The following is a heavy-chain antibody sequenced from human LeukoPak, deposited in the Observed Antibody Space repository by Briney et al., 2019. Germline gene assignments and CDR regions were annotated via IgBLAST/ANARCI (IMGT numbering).Heavy chain of an antibody. Sequence: GGSLRLSCAASGFTFSSYAMSWVRQAPGKGLEWVSAISGSGGTTNYADSVKGRFTISRDNSKNTLYLQMNSLRAEDTAVYYCARGEQHYDFWSGYYSPYYYGMDVWGQGTTVTVSS. CDR3: ARGEQHYDFWSGYYSPYYYGMDV. CDR1: GFTFSSYA. CDR2: ISGSGGTT. D-gene: IGHD3-3*01. J-gene: IGHJ6*02. V-gene: IGHV3-23*01.